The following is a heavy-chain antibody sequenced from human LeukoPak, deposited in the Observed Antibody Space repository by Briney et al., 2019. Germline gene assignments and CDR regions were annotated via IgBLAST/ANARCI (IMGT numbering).Heavy chain of an antibody. V-gene: IGHV1-3*01. Sequence: EASVKVSCKASGYTFTSYAMHWVRQAPGQRLEWMGWINAGNGNTKYSQKFQGRVTITRDTSASTAYMELSSLRSEDTAVYYCARGWLQYPFDYWGQGTLVTVSS. CDR1: GYTFTSYA. CDR3: ARGWLQYPFDY. J-gene: IGHJ4*02. CDR2: INAGNGNT. D-gene: IGHD5-24*01.